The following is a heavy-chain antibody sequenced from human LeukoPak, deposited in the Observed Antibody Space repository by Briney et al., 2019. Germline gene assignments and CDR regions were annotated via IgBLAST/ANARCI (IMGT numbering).Heavy chain of an antibody. CDR2: IYGGGTT. CDR1: GFSVSGNY. Sequence: GGSLRPSCAASGFSVSGNYMTWVRQAPGKGLEWVSVIYGGGTTYYADSVKGRFTISRDNSKNTVYLQMSSLRAEDTAVYYCARAVAGTVLDYWGQGTLVTVSS. J-gene: IGHJ4*02. V-gene: IGHV3-53*01. CDR3: ARAVAGTVLDY. D-gene: IGHD6-19*01.